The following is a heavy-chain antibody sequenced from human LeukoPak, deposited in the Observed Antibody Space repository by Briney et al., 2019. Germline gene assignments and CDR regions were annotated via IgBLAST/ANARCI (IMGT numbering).Heavy chain of an antibody. CDR3: ARRDYVLDY. D-gene: IGHD4-17*01. V-gene: IGHV4-34*01. J-gene: IGHJ4*02. CDR2: INHSGST. CDR1: GGPFSGYY. Sequence: SETLSLTCAVYGGPFSGYYWSWIRQPPGKGLEWIGEINHSGSTNYNPSLKSRVTISVDTSKNQFSLKLSSVTAANTAVYYCARRDYVLDYWGQGTLVTVSS.